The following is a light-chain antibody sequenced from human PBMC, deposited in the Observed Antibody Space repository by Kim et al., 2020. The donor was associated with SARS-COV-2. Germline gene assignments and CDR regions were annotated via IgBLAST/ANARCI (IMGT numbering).Light chain of an antibody. J-gene: IGKJ5*01. CDR2: EAS. CDR1: QSVNTY. Sequence: LRPWERASLSGRASQSVNTYIACYQPKPGQAPRLLISEASNGATGIPARFSGSGSGTDFTLTISTLEPEDFAVYYCQQRDNWPPTFGHGTRLEIK. CDR3: QQRDNWPPT. V-gene: IGKV3-11*01.